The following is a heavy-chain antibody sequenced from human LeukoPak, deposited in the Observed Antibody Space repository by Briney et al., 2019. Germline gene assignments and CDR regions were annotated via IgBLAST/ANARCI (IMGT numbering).Heavy chain of an antibody. J-gene: IGHJ4*02. D-gene: IGHD3-22*01. CDR2: ISGSGGST. Sequence: GGSLRLSCAASGFSFSYAMSWVRQAPGKGLEWVSAISGSGGSTYYADSVKGRFTISRDNSKNTLYLQMNSLRAEDTAVYYCEVFYDSSGSIWGQGTLVTVSS. CDR3: EVFYDSSGSI. V-gene: IGHV3-23*01. CDR1: GFSFSYA.